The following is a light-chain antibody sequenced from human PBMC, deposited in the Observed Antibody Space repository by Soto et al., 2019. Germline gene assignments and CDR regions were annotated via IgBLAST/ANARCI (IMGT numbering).Light chain of an antibody. Sequence: DIVLTQSPGTLSLSPGERATLSCRASQSVRSNYLAWFQQKPGQAPRLLIYAASSRATGIPDRFIGSGSGAYFTLSITRLEPEDFAVYYCQQYVSSPKTFGQGTKVEIK. J-gene: IGKJ1*01. CDR1: QSVRSNY. CDR3: QQYVSSPKT. CDR2: AAS. V-gene: IGKV3-20*01.